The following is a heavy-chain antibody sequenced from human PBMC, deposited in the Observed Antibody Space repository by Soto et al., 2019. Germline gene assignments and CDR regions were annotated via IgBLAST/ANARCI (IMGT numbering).Heavy chain of an antibody. J-gene: IGHJ5*02. CDR2: ISGSGGST. Sequence: EVQLLESGRGLVQPGGSLRLSCAASGFTFSSYAMSWVRQAPGKGLEWVSAISGSGGSTYYADSVKGRFTISRDNSKNTLYLQMNSLRAEDTAVYYCAKVGIGSSSWYVGNWFVPWGQGTLVTVSS. CDR3: AKVGIGSSSWYVGNWFVP. V-gene: IGHV3-23*01. D-gene: IGHD6-13*01. CDR1: GFTFSSYA.